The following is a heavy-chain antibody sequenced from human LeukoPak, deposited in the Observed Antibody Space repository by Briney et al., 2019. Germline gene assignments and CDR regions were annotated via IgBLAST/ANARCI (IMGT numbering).Heavy chain of an antibody. J-gene: IGHJ5*02. D-gene: IGHD5-12*01. CDR3: ARGHWDIVATTNWFDP. CDR2: MNPNSGNT. Sequence: ASVKVSCKASGYTFTAYYMHWVRQAPGQGLEWMGWMNPNSGNTGYAQKFQGRVTMTRNTSISTAYMELSSLRSEDTAVYYCARGHWDIVATTNWFDPWGQGTLVTVSS. CDR1: GYTFTAYY. V-gene: IGHV1-8*02.